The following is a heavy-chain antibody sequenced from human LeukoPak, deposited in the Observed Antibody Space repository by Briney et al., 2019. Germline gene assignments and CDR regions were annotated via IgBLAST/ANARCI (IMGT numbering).Heavy chain of an antibody. CDR1: GYTFTSYG. Sequence: ASVKVSCKASGYTFTSYGISWVRQAPGQGLEWMGWISAYNGNTNYAQKLQGRVTMTTDTSTSTAYMELRSLRSDDTAVYYCARDDIVVVPAGRSWFDPWGQGTLVTVSS. D-gene: IGHD2-2*01. J-gene: IGHJ5*02. CDR2: ISAYNGNT. CDR3: ARDDIVVVPAGRSWFDP. V-gene: IGHV1-18*01.